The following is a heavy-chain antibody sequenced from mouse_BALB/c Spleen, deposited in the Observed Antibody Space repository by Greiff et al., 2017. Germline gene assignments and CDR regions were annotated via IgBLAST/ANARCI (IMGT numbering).Heavy chain of an antibody. CDR2: ISYSGST. CDR3: ARSLMITTGMDY. J-gene: IGHJ4*01. CDR1: GYSITSDYA. D-gene: IGHD2-4*01. Sequence: VQLQQSGPGLVKPSQSLSLTCTVTGYSITSDYAWNWIRQFPGNKLEWMGYISYSGSTSYNPSLKSRISITRDTSKNQFFLQLNSVTTEDTATYYCARSLMITTGMDYWGQGTSVTVSS. V-gene: IGHV3-2*02.